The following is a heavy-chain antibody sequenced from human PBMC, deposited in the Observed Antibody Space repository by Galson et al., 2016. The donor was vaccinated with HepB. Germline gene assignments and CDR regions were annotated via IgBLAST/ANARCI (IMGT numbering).Heavy chain of an antibody. J-gene: IGHJ4*02. CDR1: GFSFSTSG. V-gene: IGHV3-23*01. Sequence: SLRLSCAASGFSFSTSGMSWVRQTPGRGLGWVSGITGSGATTHYADSVRGRFTISRDNSKNTLYLYMNSLRAGDTAIYYCGKHGGFDYWGQGALVTVSS. D-gene: IGHD3-16*01. CDR2: ITGSGATT. CDR3: GKHGGFDY.